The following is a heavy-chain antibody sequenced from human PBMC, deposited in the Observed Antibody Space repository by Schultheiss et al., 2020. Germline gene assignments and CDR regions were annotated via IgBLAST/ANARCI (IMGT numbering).Heavy chain of an antibody. V-gene: IGHV3-30*04. CDR2: ISYDGSNK. J-gene: IGHJ5*02. D-gene: IGHD4-17*01. CDR1: GFTFSSYA. CDR3: ATWGRTPVTTFEA. Sequence: SLTISCAASGFTFSSYAMHWVRQAPGKGLEWVAVISYDGSNKYYADSVKGRFTISRDNSKNTLYLQMNSLRAEDTAVYYCATWGRTPVTTFEAWGQGTLVTVSS.